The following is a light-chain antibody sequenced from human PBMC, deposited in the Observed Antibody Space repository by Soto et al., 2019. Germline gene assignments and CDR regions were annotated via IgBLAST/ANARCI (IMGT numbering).Light chain of an antibody. CDR1: SSNIGINT. J-gene: IGLJ2*01. Sequence: QSVLTQPPSASGTPGQRVIISCSGSSSNIGINTVNWYQQLPGTAPKLLIFSNTQRPSGVPDRFSGSKSGTSASLAISGLRSEDEADYYCAAWDDSLGGLVVFGGGTKVTVL. CDR3: AAWDDSLGGLVV. V-gene: IGLV1-44*01. CDR2: SNT.